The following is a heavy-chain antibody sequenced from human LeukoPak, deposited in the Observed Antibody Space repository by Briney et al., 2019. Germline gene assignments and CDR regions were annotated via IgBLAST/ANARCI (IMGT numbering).Heavy chain of an antibody. CDR2: ISSSSSYI. CDR1: GFTFSSYS. Sequence: GGSLRLSCAASGFTFSSYSMNWVRQAPGKGLEWVSSISSSSSYIYYADSVKGRFTISRDNAKNSLYLQVNSLRAEDTAVYYCARGEADFWSGSDGMDVWGQGTTVTVSS. D-gene: IGHD3-3*01. CDR3: ARGEADFWSGSDGMDV. J-gene: IGHJ6*02. V-gene: IGHV3-21*01.